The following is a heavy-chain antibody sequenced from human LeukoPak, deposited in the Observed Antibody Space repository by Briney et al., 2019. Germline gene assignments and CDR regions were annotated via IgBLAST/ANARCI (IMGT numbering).Heavy chain of an antibody. CDR2: FSGSGDST. J-gene: IGHJ4*02. Sequence: GGSLRLSCAASGFTFSRYAMSWGREAPGKGLEWVSTFSGSGDSTYYADSVKGRFTISRDNSKNTLYLQMNSLRAEDTAVYYCAKAGSLATPTPYYFDYWGQGALVTVSS. V-gene: IGHV3-23*01. CDR3: AKAGSLATPTPYYFDY. CDR1: GFTFSRYA. D-gene: IGHD5-12*01.